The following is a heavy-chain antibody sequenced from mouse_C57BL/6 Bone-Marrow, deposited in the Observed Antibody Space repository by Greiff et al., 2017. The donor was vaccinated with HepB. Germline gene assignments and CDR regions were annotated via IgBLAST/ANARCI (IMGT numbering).Heavy chain of an antibody. V-gene: IGHV1-54*01. CDR3: ARTYYYGSSSSRLDY. CDR2: INPGSGGT. D-gene: IGHD1-1*01. CDR1: GYAFTNYL. J-gene: IGHJ2*01. Sequence: VQLQQSGAELVRPGTSVKVSCKASGYAFTNYLIEWVKQRPGQGLEWIGVINPGSGGTNYNEKFKGKATLTADKSSSTAYRQLSSLTSEDSAVDFCARTYYYGSSSSRLDYWGQGTTLTVSS.